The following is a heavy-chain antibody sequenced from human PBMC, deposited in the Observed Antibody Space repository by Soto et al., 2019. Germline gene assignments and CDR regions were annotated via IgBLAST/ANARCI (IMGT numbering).Heavy chain of an antibody. CDR3: ARDDYGYNPAPYDY. J-gene: IGHJ4*02. D-gene: IGHD5-18*01. CDR1: GGTFSSYA. Sequence: SVRVSCKASGGTFSSYAISWVRQAPGQGLEWMGGIIPIFGTANYAQKFQGRVTITADESTSTAYMELSSLRSEDTAVYYCARDDYGYNPAPYDYRGPVPLFTLSS. V-gene: IGHV1-69*13. CDR2: IIPIFGTA.